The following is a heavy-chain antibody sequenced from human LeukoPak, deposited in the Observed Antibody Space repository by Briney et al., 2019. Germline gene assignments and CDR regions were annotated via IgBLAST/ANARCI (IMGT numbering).Heavy chain of an antibody. CDR1: GYTFTSYD. D-gene: IGHD6-19*01. V-gene: IGHV1-8*01. J-gene: IGHJ4*02. Sequence: ASVKVSCKASGYTFTSYDINWVRQATGQGLEWMGWMNPNSGNTGYAQKFQGRATMTRNTSISTAYMELSNLRSEDTAVYYCARGAVAAADYWGQGTLVTVSS. CDR3: ARGAVAAADY. CDR2: MNPNSGNT.